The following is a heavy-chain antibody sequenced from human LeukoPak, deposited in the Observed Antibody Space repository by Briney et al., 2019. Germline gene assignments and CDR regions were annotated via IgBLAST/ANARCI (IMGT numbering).Heavy chain of an antibody. D-gene: IGHD3-10*01. V-gene: IGHV4-34*01. J-gene: IGHJ4*02. CDR3: AREPRRGSFDS. Sequence: PSETLSLTCAVYGGSFSGYYWSWIRQPPGKGLEWIGEINHSGSTNYNPSLKSRVTISVDTSKNQFSLKLSSVTAADTDVYYCAREPRRGSFDSWGEGTLVTVFS. CDR2: INHSGST. CDR1: GGSFSGYY.